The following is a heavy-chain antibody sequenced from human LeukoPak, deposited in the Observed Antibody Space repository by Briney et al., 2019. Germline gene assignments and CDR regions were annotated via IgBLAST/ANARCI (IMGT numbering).Heavy chain of an antibody. D-gene: IGHD2-2*01. V-gene: IGHV1-69*13. CDR3: AIVVVPATDYYYYGMDV. J-gene: IGHJ6*02. Sequence: SVKVSCKASGGTFSSYAISWVRQAPGQGLEWMGGIIPIFGTANYAQKFQGRVTITADESTSTAYMELSSLRSEDTAVDYCAIVVVPATDYYYYGMDVWGQGTTVTVSS. CDR2: IIPIFGTA. CDR1: GGTFSSYA.